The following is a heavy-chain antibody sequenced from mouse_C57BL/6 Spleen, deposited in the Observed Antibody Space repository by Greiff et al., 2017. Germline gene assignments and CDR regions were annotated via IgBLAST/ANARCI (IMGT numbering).Heavy chain of an antibody. J-gene: IGHJ3*01. D-gene: IGHD2-1*01. CDR2: ISSGGSYT. CDR1: GFTFSSYG. CDR3: ARQPIYGNYLAY. V-gene: IGHV5-6*01. Sequence: EVQLVESGGDLVKPGGSLKLSCAASGFTFSSYGMSWVRQTPDKRLEWVATISSGGSYTYYPDSVKGRFTISRDNAKNTLYLQMSSLKSEDTAMYYCARQPIYGNYLAYWGQGTLVTVSA.